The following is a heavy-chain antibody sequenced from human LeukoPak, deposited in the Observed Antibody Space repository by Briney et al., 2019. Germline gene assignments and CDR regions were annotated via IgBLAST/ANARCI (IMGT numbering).Heavy chain of an antibody. CDR2: INPNKGAT. CDR1: GYTFIGYY. V-gene: IGHV1-2*02. Sequence: EASVKVSCKASGYTFIGYYVHWVRQDPGQGLGWMGWINPNKGATKYAQKFQGRVSMTRDTSISTAYMELSGLRSDDTAVYYCARESYCSDGSCYSEGWFDPWGQGTLVTVSS. D-gene: IGHD2-15*01. CDR3: ARESYCSDGSCYSEGWFDP. J-gene: IGHJ5*02.